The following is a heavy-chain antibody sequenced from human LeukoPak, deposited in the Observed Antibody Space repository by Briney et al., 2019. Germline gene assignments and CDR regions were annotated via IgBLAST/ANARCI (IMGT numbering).Heavy chain of an antibody. V-gene: IGHV4-39*07. J-gene: IGHJ4*02. CDR2: IYYSGST. Sequence: SETLSLTCTVSGGSISSRSYYWSWIRQPPGKGLEWIGSIYYSGSTYYNPSLKSRVTISVDTSKNQFSLKLSSVTAADTAVYYCARGGLWFGELYHFDYWGQGTQVTVSS. D-gene: IGHD3-10*01. CDR3: ARGGLWFGELYHFDY. CDR1: GGSISSRSYY.